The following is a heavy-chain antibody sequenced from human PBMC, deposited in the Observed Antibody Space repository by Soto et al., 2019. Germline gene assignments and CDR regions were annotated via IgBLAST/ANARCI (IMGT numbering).Heavy chain of an antibody. CDR3: ARDWSSSDWFPHIDY. Sequence: GGSLRLSCAASGFTFRSYSINWVRQAPGKGLEWVSSISGSSSFIYYADSVKGRFSISRDNAKNSLYLQMNSLRAEDTAVYYCARDWSSSDWFPHIDYWGQGTLVTVSS. CDR1: GFTFRSYS. V-gene: IGHV3-21*06. D-gene: IGHD6-19*01. J-gene: IGHJ4*02. CDR2: ISGSSSFI.